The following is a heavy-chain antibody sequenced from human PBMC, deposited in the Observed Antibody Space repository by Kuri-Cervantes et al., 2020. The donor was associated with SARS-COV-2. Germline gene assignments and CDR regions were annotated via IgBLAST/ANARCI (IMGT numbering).Heavy chain of an antibody. CDR2: ISGSGGST. D-gene: IGHD2-2*01. V-gene: IGHV3-23*01. CDR1: GFNFSRTD. CDR3: AKAGDIVVVPAAYFDY. Sequence: LSLTCAASGFNFSRTDMPWVRQAPGKGLGWVSAISGSGGSTYYADSVKGRFTISRDNSKNTLYLQMNSLRAEDTAVHYCAKAGDIVVVPAAYFDYWGQGTLVTVSS. J-gene: IGHJ4*02.